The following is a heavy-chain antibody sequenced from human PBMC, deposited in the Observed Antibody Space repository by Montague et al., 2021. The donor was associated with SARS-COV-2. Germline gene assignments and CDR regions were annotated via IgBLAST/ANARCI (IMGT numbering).Heavy chain of an antibody. J-gene: IGHJ6*02. CDR3: ARVRAVPAAMRIFSLGRSYYGMDV. D-gene: IGHD2-2*01. CDR2: INHSGST. Sequence: SETLSLTCSGQGSCYSGSYRRSTRLHSSHTLDSFGDINHSGSTNYNPSLKSRVTISVDTSKNQFSLKLSSVTAADTAVYYCARVRAVPAAMRIFSLGRSYYGMDVWGQGTTVTVSS. V-gene: IGHV4-34*01. CDR1: GSCYSGSY.